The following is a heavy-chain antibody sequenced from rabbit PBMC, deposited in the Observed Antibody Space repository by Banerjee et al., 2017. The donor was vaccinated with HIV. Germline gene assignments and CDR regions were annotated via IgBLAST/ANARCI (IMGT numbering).Heavy chain of an antibody. D-gene: IGHD4-1*01. CDR3: ARDLAGVIGWNFSL. CDR2: IDAGSKGST. Sequence: QEQLVEYGGDLVKPEGSLTLTCTASGFSFSSSYWICWVRQAPGKGLEWIACIDAGSKGSTYYASWAKGRFTISKTSSTTVTLQMTSLTAADMATYFCARDLAGVIGWNFSLWGPGTLVTVS. J-gene: IGHJ4*01. V-gene: IGHV1S45*01. CDR1: GFSFSSSYW.